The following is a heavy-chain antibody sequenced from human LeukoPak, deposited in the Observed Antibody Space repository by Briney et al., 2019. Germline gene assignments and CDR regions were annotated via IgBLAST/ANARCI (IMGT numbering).Heavy chain of an antibody. CDR3: ATDWSSYSGYGKQSDY. CDR2: ISYDGSNK. J-gene: IGHJ4*02. V-gene: IGHV3-30*03. Sequence: GGSLRLSCAASGFSFSSFGMLWVRQAPGKGLEWVAIISYDGSNKYYADSVKGRFTISRDNSKNTLYLQMNSLRGEDTAMYYCATDWSSYSGYGKQSDYWGQGTLVTVSS. CDR1: GFSFSSFG. D-gene: IGHD5-12*01.